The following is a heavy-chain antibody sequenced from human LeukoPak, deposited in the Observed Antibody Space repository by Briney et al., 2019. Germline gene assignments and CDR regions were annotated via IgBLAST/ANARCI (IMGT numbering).Heavy chain of an antibody. Sequence: SETLSLTCAVYGGSFSGYYWSWIRQPPGKGLEWIGEINHSGSTNYNPSLKSRVTMSVDTSKNQFSLKLSSVTAADTAVYYCARGVLSGYKNYYMDVWGKGTTVTISS. V-gene: IGHV4-34*01. J-gene: IGHJ6*03. CDR3: ARGVLSGYKNYYMDV. CDR2: INHSGST. CDR1: GGSFSGYY. D-gene: IGHD1-1*01.